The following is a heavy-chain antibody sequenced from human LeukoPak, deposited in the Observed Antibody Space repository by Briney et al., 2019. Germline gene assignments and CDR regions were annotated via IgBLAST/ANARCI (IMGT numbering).Heavy chain of an antibody. V-gene: IGHV3-11*06. CDR1: GFALSDYY. Sequence: GGSLRLSCAASGFALSDYYMSWICQAPGKGLEWVSYISSSSIYTNYADSVKGRFTISRDNAKNSLYLQMNSLRAEDTAVYYCARDREYYFDYWGQGTLVTVSS. J-gene: IGHJ4*02. CDR2: ISSSSIYT. CDR3: ARDREYYFDY.